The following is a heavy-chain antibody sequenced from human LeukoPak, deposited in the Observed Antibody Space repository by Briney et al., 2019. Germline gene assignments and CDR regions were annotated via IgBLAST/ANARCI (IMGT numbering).Heavy chain of an antibody. J-gene: IGHJ6*03. Sequence: SVKVSCKASGGTFSSYAISWVRQAPGQGLEWMGGIIPIFGTANYAQKFQGRVTITTDESTSTAYMELSSLRSEDTAVYYCASSGGGPGHYYYYMDVWGKGTTVTVSS. CDR2: IIPIFGTA. CDR1: GGTFSSYA. CDR3: ASSGGGPGHYYYYMDV. D-gene: IGHD3-16*01. V-gene: IGHV1-69*05.